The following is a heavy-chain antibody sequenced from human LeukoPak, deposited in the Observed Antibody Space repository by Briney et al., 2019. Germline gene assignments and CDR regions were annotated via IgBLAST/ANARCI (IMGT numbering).Heavy chain of an antibody. CDR1: GLSFSNNW. Sequence: GGSLRLSCTAWGLSFSNNWMSWVRHAPGKGPEWVASIKYDGSQTRYVDSAKGRLTISRDNARNSLYLQMDSLRAEDTAIYYCASPLRMRTFLNDDILFEYWGQGVLVTVS. J-gene: IGHJ4*02. CDR3: ASPLRMRTFLNDDILFEY. D-gene: IGHD1-1*01. CDR2: IKYDGSQT. V-gene: IGHV3-7*01.